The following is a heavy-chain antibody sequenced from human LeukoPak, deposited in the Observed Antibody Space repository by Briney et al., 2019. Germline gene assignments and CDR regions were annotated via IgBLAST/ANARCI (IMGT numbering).Heavy chain of an antibody. CDR3: ATTGNYYDMDV. Sequence: GGSLRLSCAASGFAFISTRIHWVRQAPGEGLEWLSYSSTVTGNIYYADSVKGRFTISRDNAKNSLYLQMSSLRAEDTALYFCATTGNYYDMDVWGKGTTVTVSS. CDR2: SSTVTGNI. V-gene: IGHV3-48*04. J-gene: IGHJ6*03. D-gene: IGHD1-1*01. CDR1: GFAFISTR.